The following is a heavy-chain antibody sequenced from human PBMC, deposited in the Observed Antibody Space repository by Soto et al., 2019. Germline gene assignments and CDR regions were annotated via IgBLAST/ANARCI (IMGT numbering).Heavy chain of an antibody. CDR2: INYSGST. D-gene: IGHD3-3*01. CDR3: ARHQAIFGLVFISWYFDH. J-gene: IGHJ4*02. V-gene: IGHV4-39*01. Sequence: QLQLQESGPGLVKPSETLSLTCSVSGASISNSNYYWGWIRQPPGKGLEWIESINYSGSTYYNPSLKSRVTISVDTSNNQVSLKLSSVTAADTAVYYCARHQAIFGLVFISWYFDHWGQGTLVTVSS. CDR1: GASISNSNYY.